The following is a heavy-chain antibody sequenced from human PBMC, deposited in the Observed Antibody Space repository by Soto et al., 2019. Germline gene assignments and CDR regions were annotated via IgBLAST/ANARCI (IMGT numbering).Heavy chain of an antibody. D-gene: IGHD1-26*01. Sequence: EVQLVESGGGLVQPGGSLRLSGAASGFTFSSYSMNWVRQAPGKGLELVSYISSSSSTIYYADSVKGRFTISRDNAKNSLYLHMNSLRDEDTAVYYCARAGEGGSGSYRVDYWGQGTLVTVSS. V-gene: IGHV3-48*02. CDR1: GFTFSSYS. CDR2: ISSSSSTI. CDR3: ARAGEGGSGSYRVDY. J-gene: IGHJ4*02.